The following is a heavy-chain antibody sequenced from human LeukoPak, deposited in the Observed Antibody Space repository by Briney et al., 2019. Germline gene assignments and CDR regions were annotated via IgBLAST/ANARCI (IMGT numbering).Heavy chain of an antibody. CDR1: GFTFSDYY. J-gene: IGHJ6*02. D-gene: IGHD2-21*02. Sequence: KPGGSLRLSCAASGFTFSDYYMSWIRQAPGKGLEWVSYISSSGRTIYYADSVKGRFTISRDNAKNSLYLQMNSLRAEDTAVYYCARTPPRSGCGGDCYLYYYYGMDVWGQGTTVTVSS. V-gene: IGHV3-11*01. CDR3: ARTPPRSGCGGDCYLYYYYGMDV. CDR2: ISSSGRTI.